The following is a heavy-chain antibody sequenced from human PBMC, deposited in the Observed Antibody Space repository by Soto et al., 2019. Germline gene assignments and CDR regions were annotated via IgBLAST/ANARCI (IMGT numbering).Heavy chain of an antibody. CDR3: ARLGGSYAVPHFDY. J-gene: IGHJ4*02. Sequence: SETLSLTCTVSGGSINHYYCTWIRQPPGKGLEWMGYIYYSGTTTNYNPSLKSRVTLSVDTSKNQFSLKLSSVTAADTAVYYCARLGGSYAVPHFDYWGQGTLVTVPS. CDR1: GGSINHYY. V-gene: IGHV4-59*08. D-gene: IGHD1-26*01. CDR2: IYYSGTTT.